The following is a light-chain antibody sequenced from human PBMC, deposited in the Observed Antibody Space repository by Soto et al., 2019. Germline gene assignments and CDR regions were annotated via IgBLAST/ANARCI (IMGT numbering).Light chain of an antibody. CDR1: QSVSTY. CDR2: DAS. Sequence: VLTQSPGTLSLSPGERATLFCRASQSVSTYVAWYQQKPGQPPRLLIHDASSRATGIPDRFSGSGSGTDFTLTISRLEPEDFAVYYCQQYKYSPGSFGQGTKVEIK. V-gene: IGKV3-20*01. CDR3: QQYKYSPGS. J-gene: IGKJ1*01.